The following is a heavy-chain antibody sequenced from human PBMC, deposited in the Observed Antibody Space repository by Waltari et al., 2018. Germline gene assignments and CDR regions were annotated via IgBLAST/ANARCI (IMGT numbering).Heavy chain of an antibody. V-gene: IGHV3-23*04. CDR2: ISGSGGTT. CDR1: GLAFAHYG. CDR3: AKSSGSYYEVFDY. J-gene: IGHJ4*02. D-gene: IGHD1-26*01. Sequence: EVRLVESGGGLVQPGGSLRLSCAASGLAFAHYGMSWVRQAPGKGLECVTSISGSGGTTYYADSVKGRFTMSKDNSKNTLFLQMNSLRVDDTADYYCAKSSGSYYEVFDYWGRGTLVTVSS.